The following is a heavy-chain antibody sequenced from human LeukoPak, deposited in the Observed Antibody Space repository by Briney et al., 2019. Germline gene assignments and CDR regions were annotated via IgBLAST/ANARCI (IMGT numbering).Heavy chain of an antibody. Sequence: GGSLRLSCAGSGFTFNSYGMSWVHRAPRKGLEWVSTIMIGGDGKHYADSVKGRFTISRDRSESTLYLQMNGLRADDTAVYYCVRAAPRDCSPASCSLFDTWGQGTLVTVSS. CDR2: IMIGGDGK. CDR1: GFTFNSYG. V-gene: IGHV3-23*01. D-gene: IGHD2-2*01. J-gene: IGHJ4*02. CDR3: VRAAPRDCSPASCSLFDT.